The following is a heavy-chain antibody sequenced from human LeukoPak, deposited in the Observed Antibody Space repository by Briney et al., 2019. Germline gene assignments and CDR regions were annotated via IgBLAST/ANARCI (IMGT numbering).Heavy chain of an antibody. V-gene: IGHV4-4*02. CDR1: GGSISSSNW. D-gene: IGHD1-1*01. CDR3: ASSTNDAFDI. Sequence: SGTLSLTCAVSGGSISSSNWWSWVREPPGKGLEWIGEIYHIGSTNYNPSLNSRVTISVDKSKKQFSLKLSSVTAADTAVYYCASSTNDAFDIWGQGTMVTVSS. J-gene: IGHJ3*02. CDR2: IYHIGST.